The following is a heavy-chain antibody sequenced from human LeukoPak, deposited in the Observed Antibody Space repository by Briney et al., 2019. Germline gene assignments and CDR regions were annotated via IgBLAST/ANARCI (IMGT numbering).Heavy chain of an antibody. CDR1: GDSFSSNNYY. J-gene: IGHJ4*02. V-gene: IGHV4-31*02. Sequence: PSETLSLTCTVSGDSFSSNNYYWSWIRQHPGKGLEWIGYIYYSGSTYYNPSLKSRVTISVDTSKNQFSLKLSSVTAADTAVYYCARESTYYDSSGHLDYWGQGTLVTVSS. CDR2: IYYSGST. CDR3: ARESTYYDSSGHLDY. D-gene: IGHD3-22*01.